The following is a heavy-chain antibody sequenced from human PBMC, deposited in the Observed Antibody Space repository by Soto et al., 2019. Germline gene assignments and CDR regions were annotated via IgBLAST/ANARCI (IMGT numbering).Heavy chain of an antibody. V-gene: IGHV3-30*18. D-gene: IGHD5-12*01. CDR2: ISYDGSNK. Sequence: PGGSLRLSCAASGFTFSSYGMHWVRQAPGKGLEWVAVISYDGSNKYYADSVKGRFTISRDNSKNTLYLQMNSLRAEDTAVYYCAKVYVEMATIKGGAAFDIWGQGTMVTVSS. CDR1: GFTFSSYG. CDR3: AKVYVEMATIKGGAAFDI. J-gene: IGHJ3*02.